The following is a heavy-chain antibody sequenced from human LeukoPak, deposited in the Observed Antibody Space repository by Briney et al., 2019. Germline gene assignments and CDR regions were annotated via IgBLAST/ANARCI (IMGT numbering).Heavy chain of an antibody. V-gene: IGHV3-48*02. CDR1: GFPFNSYG. J-gene: IGHJ4*02. Sequence: GGSLRLSCAASGFPFNSYGINWVRQAPGKGLEWVSYISGSSSNIDYADSVKGRFTISRDNAKNSLSLAMNSLRDEDTAVYYCVRDSFPPHWGQGTLVTVSS. CDR2: ISGSSSNI. CDR3: VRDSFPPH.